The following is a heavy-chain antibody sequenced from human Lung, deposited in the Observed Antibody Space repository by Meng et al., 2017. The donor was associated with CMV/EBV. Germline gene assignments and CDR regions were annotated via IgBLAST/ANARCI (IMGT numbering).Heavy chain of an antibody. V-gene: IGHV3-66*02. CDR3: ARAMTLALAGVPSEFHP. J-gene: IGHJ5*02. CDR2: IYSGGST. Sequence: GEXXKISCAASGFTVSSNYMSWVRQAPGKGLEWVSVIYSGGSTYYADSVKGRFTISRDNSKNTLYPQMNSLRAEDTAVYYCARAMTLALAGVPSEFHPWGQGTLVTFSS. CDR1: GFTVSSNY. D-gene: IGHD6-13*01.